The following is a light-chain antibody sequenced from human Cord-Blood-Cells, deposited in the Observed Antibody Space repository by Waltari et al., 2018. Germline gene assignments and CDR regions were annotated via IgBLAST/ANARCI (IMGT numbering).Light chain of an antibody. CDR2: EVS. V-gene: IGLV2-14*01. CDR1: ISDVRGYTY. CDR3: SSYTSSSTLVV. Sequence: QSALTQPAAVSASPCQSTTIPFTGTISDVRGYTYVARYQQHPGKAPKLMIYEVSNRPSGVSNRFAGSKSGNTASLTISGLQAEDEADYYCSSYTSSSTLVVFGGGTKLTVL. J-gene: IGLJ2*01.